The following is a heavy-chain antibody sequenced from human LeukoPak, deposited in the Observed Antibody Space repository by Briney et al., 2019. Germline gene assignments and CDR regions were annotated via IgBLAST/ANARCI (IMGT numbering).Heavy chain of an antibody. V-gene: IGHV6-1*01. CDR2: TYYRSKWYD. Sequence: SQTLSLTCAISGDSVSSKNGAWNWIRQSPSRGLEWLGRTYYRSKWYDDYAESLKGRITISPDTSKNQFSLQLNSVTPEDTAVYYCARVVATSGWYTFDYSGQGTLVTVYS. CDR3: ARVVATSGWYTFDY. J-gene: IGHJ4*02. CDR1: GDSVSSKNGA. D-gene: IGHD6-19*01.